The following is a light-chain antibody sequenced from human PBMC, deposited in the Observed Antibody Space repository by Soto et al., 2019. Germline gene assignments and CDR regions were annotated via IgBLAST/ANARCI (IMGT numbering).Light chain of an antibody. CDR3: HQRSNWPWT. J-gene: IGKJ2*01. CDR2: DAS. V-gene: IGKV3-11*01. Sequence: EIGVTQSPATLSLSPVEGATLSCRASQSVSYYLAWYQQKPGQAPRLLIYDASNRATGIPARFSGSGSGTAFTLTISSLEPEDFAVYFCHQRSNWPWTFGQGTKLEIK. CDR1: QSVSYY.